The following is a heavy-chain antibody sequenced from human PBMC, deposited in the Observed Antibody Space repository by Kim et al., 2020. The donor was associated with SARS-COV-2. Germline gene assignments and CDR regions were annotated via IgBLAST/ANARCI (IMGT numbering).Heavy chain of an antibody. CDR3: AKDQVITFGGVIVISYFDY. CDR1: GFTFSSYA. Sequence: GGSLRLSCAASGFTFSSYAMSWVRQAPGKGLEWVSAISGSGGSTYYADSVKGRFTISRDNSKNTLYLQMNSLRAEDTAVYYCAKDQVITFGGVIVISYFDYWGQGTLVTVSS. D-gene: IGHD3-16*02. CDR2: ISGSGGST. V-gene: IGHV3-23*01. J-gene: IGHJ4*02.